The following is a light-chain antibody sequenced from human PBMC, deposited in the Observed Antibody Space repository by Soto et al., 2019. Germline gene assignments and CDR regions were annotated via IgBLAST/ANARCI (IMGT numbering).Light chain of an antibody. Sequence: DIQMTQSPSFLSASVGDRVTITCRASQSIDNYLNWYQQKPGEAPRLLIYAASSLKIGVSSRFRGSGSGTDFTLTISSLQPEHFATYYGQQSLGTLYTFGQGTKVDIK. J-gene: IGKJ2*01. CDR3: QQSLGTLYT. CDR2: AAS. V-gene: IGKV1-39*01. CDR1: QSIDNY.